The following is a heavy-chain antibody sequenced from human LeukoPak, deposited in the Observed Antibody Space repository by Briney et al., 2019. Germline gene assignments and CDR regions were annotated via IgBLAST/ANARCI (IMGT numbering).Heavy chain of an antibody. J-gene: IGHJ4*02. V-gene: IGHV3-48*03. Sequence: PGGSQRLSCAASRFILSSYYTSSVRQAPGEGLGWLSYISGSGSAIYYADSVKGRFTSSRDNAKNSLSLQMNSLRPEDTAVYYCARSHGDSDYYDYWGQGTLVTVSS. CDR3: ARSHGDSDYYDY. D-gene: IGHD4-17*01. CDR2: ISGSGSAI. CDR1: RFILSSYY.